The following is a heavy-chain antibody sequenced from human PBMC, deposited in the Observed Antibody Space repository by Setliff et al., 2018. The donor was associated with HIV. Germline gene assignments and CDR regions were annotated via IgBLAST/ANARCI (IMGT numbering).Heavy chain of an antibody. CDR3: ARLNFWSVLYNWPDP. J-gene: IGHJ5*02. CDR1: GFNVTDNY. D-gene: IGHD3-3*01. Sequence: GGPLRLSCAVSGFNVTDNYMTWVRQAPGKGLEWVSILHRDGGTYSADSVKGRFTISRDNSKNTLYLRMNNLRVDDTAVYYCARLNFWSVLYNWPDPWGQGTLVTVSS. CDR2: LHRDGGT. V-gene: IGHV3-53*01.